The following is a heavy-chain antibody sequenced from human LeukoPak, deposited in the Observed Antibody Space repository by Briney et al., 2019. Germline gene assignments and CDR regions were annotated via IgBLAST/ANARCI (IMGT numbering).Heavy chain of an antibody. J-gene: IGHJ4*02. D-gene: IGHD3-3*01. CDR2: IYYSGST. CDR3: ARLGFLEWLPIDY. V-gene: IGHV4-39*01. Sequence: SETLSLTCTVSGGSISSSSYYWGWIRQPPGKGLEWIGSIYYSGSTYYNPSLKSRVTISVDTSKNQFSLKLSSVTAADTAVYYCARLGFLEWLPIDYWGQGTLVTVSS. CDR1: GGSISSSSYY.